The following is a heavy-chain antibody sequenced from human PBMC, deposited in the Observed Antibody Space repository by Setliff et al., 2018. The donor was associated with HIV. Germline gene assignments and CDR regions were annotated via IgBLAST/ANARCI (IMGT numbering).Heavy chain of an antibody. V-gene: IGHV3-21*01. CDR1: GFTFITST. Sequence: GGSLRLSCAVSGFTFITSTMNWVRQAPGKGLEWVASISSSGSYIHYADSVKGRFTISRDNAKNSQYLLMSDLRAEDTAVYYCARDATTVYQSYYMDVWGKGTTVTVSS. CDR3: ARDATTVYQSYYMDV. D-gene: IGHD2-2*01. CDR2: ISSSGSYI. J-gene: IGHJ6*03.